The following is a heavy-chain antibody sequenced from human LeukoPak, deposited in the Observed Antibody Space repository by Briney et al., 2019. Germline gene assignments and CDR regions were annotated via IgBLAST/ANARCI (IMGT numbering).Heavy chain of an antibody. D-gene: IGHD6-13*01. J-gene: IGHJ4*02. CDR3: ARGTHSSSWYELGY. V-gene: IGHV3-48*01. CDR1: GFTFSSYS. Sequence: GGSLRLSCAASGFTFSSYSMNWVRQAPGKGLEWVSYISSNSSTIYYADSVKGRFTISRDNAKNSLYLQMNSLRAEGTAVYYCARGTHSSSWYELGYWGQGTLVTVSS. CDR2: ISSNSSTI.